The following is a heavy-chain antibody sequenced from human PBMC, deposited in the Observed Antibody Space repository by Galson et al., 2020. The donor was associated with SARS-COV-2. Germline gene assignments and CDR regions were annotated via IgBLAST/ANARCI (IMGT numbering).Heavy chain of an antibody. D-gene: IGHD3-10*01. Sequence: SGPTLAKPTQTLTLTCNFSVFSLSNTGVGVSWIRQPPGQALEWLALVYWDDDKRYRPSLKNRLTITKDTSKNQVVLTMAHMDPVDTGTYYCARKPPGGPVADAFDVWGRGTKVTVSS. J-gene: IGHJ3*01. V-gene: IGHV2-5*02. CDR3: ARKPPGGPVADAFDV. CDR1: VFSLSNTGVG. CDR2: VYWDDDK.